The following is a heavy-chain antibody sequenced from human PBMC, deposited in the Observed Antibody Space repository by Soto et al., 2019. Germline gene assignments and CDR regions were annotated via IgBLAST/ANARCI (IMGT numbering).Heavy chain of an antibody. CDR3: ARYDCSGGSCYSVYFDS. V-gene: IGHV4-31*03. CDR2: IHYTGST. Sequence: SATLSLTCTVSCGSISSRVYYWSWIRQHPGKALEWIGYIHYTGSTCYNPSLKSRVTISVDTSKKQFSLKLSSVTAADTAVYYCARYDCSGGSCYSVYFDSWGQGTLVTVSS. CDR1: CGSISSRVYY. J-gene: IGHJ4*02. D-gene: IGHD2-15*01.